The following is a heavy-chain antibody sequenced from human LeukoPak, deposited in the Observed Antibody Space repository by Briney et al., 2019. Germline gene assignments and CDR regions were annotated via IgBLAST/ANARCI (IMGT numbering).Heavy chain of an antibody. J-gene: IGHJ5*02. CDR2: IYYSGDT. V-gene: IGHV4-61*05. D-gene: IGHD3-10*01. CDR1: GGSISSSSSY. CDR3: VRGPYGSGISNWFDP. Sequence: SETLSLTCTVSGGSISSSSSYWAWIRQAPGKGLEWIGYIYYSGDTNYNPSLKSRVTVSVDTSKNQFSLKLTSVTAADTAVYYCVRGPYGSGISNWFDPWGQGTQVIVSS.